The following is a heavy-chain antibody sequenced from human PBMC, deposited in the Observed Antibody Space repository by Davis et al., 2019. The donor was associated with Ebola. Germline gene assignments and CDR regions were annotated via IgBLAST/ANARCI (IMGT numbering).Heavy chain of an antibody. CDR2: ISYDGSNK. D-gene: IGHD7-27*01. CDR1: GFTFSSYA. CDR3: ARANWGFERAYFDY. V-gene: IGHV3-30-3*01. Sequence: PGGSLRLSCAASGFTFSSYALHWVRQAPGKGLEWVAVISYDGSNKYYADSVKGRFTISRDNSKNTLYLQMNSLRAEDTAVYYCARANWGFERAYFDYWGQGTLVTVSS. J-gene: IGHJ4*02.